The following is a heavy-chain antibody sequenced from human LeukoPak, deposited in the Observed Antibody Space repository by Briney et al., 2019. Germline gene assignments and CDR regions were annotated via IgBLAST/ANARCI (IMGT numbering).Heavy chain of an antibody. Sequence: GGSLRLSCAASGFTFSSYTMNWVRQAPGKGLEWISYIMRTAADVTSYADSVEGRFTVSRDDAKNSLYLQMNSLRDDDTAVYYCVRDWSYAFDLWGQGTMVTVSS. CDR2: IMRTAADVT. CDR1: GFTFSSYT. CDR3: VRDWSYAFDL. V-gene: IGHV3-48*02. J-gene: IGHJ3*01.